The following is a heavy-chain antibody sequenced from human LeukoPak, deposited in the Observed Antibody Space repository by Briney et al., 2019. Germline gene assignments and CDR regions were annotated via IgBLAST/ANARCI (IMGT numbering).Heavy chain of an antibody. CDR3: ARGGSGYMDFDY. CDR1: GFTFSSYA. CDR2: ISYDGSNK. Sequence: PGGSLKLSCAASGFTFSSYAMHWVRPAPGKGLEWVAVISYDGSNKYYADSVKGRFTISRDNSKNTLYLQMNSLGAEDTAVYYCARGGSGYMDFDYWGQGTLVTVSS. J-gene: IGHJ4*02. V-gene: IGHV3-30-3*01. D-gene: IGHD3-22*01.